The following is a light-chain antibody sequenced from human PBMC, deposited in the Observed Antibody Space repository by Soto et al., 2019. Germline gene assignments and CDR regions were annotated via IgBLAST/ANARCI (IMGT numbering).Light chain of an antibody. V-gene: IGKV3-20*01. CDR2: GAS. Sequence: EIVLTQSPGTLSLSPGERATLSCRASQSVSSSYLAWYQQKPGQAPRLLIYGASSRATAIPDRFSGSGSGTDFTLTISRLEPEDFAVYYCQQYRSSPITFGQGTQLEIK. J-gene: IGKJ5*01. CDR1: QSVSSSY. CDR3: QQYRSSPIT.